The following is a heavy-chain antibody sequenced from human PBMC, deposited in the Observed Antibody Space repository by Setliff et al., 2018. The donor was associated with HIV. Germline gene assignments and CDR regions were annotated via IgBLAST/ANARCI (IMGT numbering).Heavy chain of an antibody. CDR3: ARPGRASYYYYMDV. D-gene: IGHD3-10*01. Sequence: LRLSCAASGFTFSSYEMNWVRQAPGKGLEWIAYISGSGNTIYYADSVKGRFTISRDNAENSLFLQMSSLTAEDTAVYYCARPGRASYYYYMDVWGKGTTVTVSS. CDR2: ISGSGNTI. V-gene: IGHV3-48*03. J-gene: IGHJ6*03. CDR1: GFTFSSYE.